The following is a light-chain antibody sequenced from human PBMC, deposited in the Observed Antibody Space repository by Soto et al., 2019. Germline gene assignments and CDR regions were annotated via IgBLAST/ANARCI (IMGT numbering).Light chain of an antibody. CDR1: SSDVGSYNL. Sequence: QSALTQPASVSGSPGQSITISCTGTSSDVGSYNLVSWYQQHPGKAPKVMIYEGSKRPSGVSNRFSGFKSGNTASLTISGLQAEDEADYYCCSYAGSSTYVVFGGGTKLTV. CDR3: CSYAGSSTYVV. V-gene: IGLV2-23*01. J-gene: IGLJ2*01. CDR2: EGS.